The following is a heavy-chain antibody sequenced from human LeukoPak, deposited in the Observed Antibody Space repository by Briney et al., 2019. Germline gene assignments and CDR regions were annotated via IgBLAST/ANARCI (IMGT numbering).Heavy chain of an antibody. D-gene: IGHD2-15*01. Sequence: SLRLSCAASGFTFDDYAMHWVRQAPGKGLEWVSGISWNSGSIGYADSVKGRFTISRDNAKNSLYLQMNSLRAEDTALYYCAKDFSGCSGGSCYTLGYWGQGTLVTVSS. CDR1: GFTFDDYA. CDR2: ISWNSGSI. J-gene: IGHJ4*02. V-gene: IGHV3-9*01. CDR3: AKDFSGCSGGSCYTLGY.